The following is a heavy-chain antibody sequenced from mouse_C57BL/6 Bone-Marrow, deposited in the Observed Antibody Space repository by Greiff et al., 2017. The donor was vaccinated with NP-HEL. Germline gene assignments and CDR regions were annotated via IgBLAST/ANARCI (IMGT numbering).Heavy chain of an antibody. J-gene: IGHJ3*01. CDR3: ARPYGNYLFAY. CDR1: GFTFSDYY. V-gene: IGHV5-12*01. D-gene: IGHD2-10*02. Sequence: EVKLMESGGGLVQPGGSLKLSCAASGFTFSDYYMYWVRQTPEKRLEWVAYISNGCGSTYYPDTVKGRFTISRDNAKNTLYLQMSRLKSEDTAMYYCARPYGNYLFAYWGQGTLVTVSA. CDR2: ISNGCGST.